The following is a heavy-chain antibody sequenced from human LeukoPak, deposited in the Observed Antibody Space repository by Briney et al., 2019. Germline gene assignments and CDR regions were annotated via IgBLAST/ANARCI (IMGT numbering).Heavy chain of an antibody. CDR3: ARTHSNSFHFDY. CDR2: IYQSGTT. J-gene: IGHJ4*02. V-gene: IGHV4-38-2*01. CDR1: GYSISSGYY. Sequence: KPSETLSLTCAVSGYSISSGYYWGWIRQPPGKGLEWIASIYQSGTTYYNSSLESRVTLSVDTSKNQFSLKLSSVTAADTALYFCARTHSNSFHFDYWGQGSLVTASS. D-gene: IGHD2/OR15-2a*01.